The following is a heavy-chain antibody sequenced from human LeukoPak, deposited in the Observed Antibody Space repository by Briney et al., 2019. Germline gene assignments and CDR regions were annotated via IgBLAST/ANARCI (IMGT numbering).Heavy chain of an antibody. J-gene: IGHJ4*02. CDR2: IKNDGAVK. CDR3: ARDSSAYYDSSGYYDY. CDR1: GFTFSYHW. V-gene: IGHV3-7*01. Sequence: GGSLTLSCAASGFTFSYHWMTWVRQAPGKGLEWVANIKNDGAVKNYVDSVKGRFTISRDNSKNTLYLQMNSLRAEDTAVYYCARDSSAYYDSSGYYDYWGQGTLVTVSS. D-gene: IGHD3-22*01.